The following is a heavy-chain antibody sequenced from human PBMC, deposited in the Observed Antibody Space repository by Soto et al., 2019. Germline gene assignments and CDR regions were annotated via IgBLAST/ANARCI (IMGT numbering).Heavy chain of an antibody. J-gene: IGHJ6*02. Sequence: PSEILCLACTVSGVSVSSGSYYWRWIRQPPGEGLEWIGYIYYSGSTNYNPSLKSRVTISVDTSKNQFSLKLSSVTAADTAVYYCARIVEDSGRGTYYYGMDVWGQGTTVT. CDR3: ARIVEDSGRGTYYYGMDV. CDR2: IYYSGST. CDR1: GVSVSSGSYY. D-gene: IGHD1-26*01. V-gene: IGHV4-61*01.